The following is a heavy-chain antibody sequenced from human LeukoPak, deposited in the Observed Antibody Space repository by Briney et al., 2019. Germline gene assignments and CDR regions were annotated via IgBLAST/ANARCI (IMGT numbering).Heavy chain of an antibody. CDR3: ARGHWQLEL. D-gene: IGHD1-7*01. CDR1: GFTFSTYW. CDR2: INQDGGEK. Sequence: GGSLRLSCAASGFTFSTYWMSWVRQAPGKGLEWVACINQDGGEKYYVASVEGRFTISRDNAKSSLHLQMNSLRAEDTALYYCARGHWQLELWGQGTPVTVSS. V-gene: IGHV3-7*01. J-gene: IGHJ4*02.